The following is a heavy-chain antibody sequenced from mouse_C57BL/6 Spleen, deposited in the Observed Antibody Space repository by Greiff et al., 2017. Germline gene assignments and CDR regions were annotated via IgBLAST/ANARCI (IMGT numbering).Heavy chain of an antibody. CDR3: ASLTGTLYFDV. CDR1: GFNIKDYY. CDR2: IDPEDGET. V-gene: IGHV14-2*01. J-gene: IGHJ1*03. D-gene: IGHD4-1*01. Sequence: VQLQQSGAELVKPGASVKLSCTASGFNIKDYYMHWVKQRTEQGLEWIGRIDPEDGETKYDPKFQGKATITADTSSNTAYLQLSSLTSEDTAVYYCASLTGTLYFDVWGTGTTVTVAS.